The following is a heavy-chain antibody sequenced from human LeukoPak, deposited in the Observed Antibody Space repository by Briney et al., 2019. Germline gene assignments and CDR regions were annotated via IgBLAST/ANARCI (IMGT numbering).Heavy chain of an antibody. CDR1: GFSFSNHG. J-gene: IGHJ4*02. Sequence: PGGSLRLSCVASGFSFSNHGMHWVRQAPGKGLEWVSVIASDGGAKFYADSVKGRFTHSRDNPKNMFFLQMNLLTVEDTAIYYCAREATWGQWYFDHWGQGTPVTVSS. CDR3: AREATWGQWYFDH. CDR2: IASDGGAK. D-gene: IGHD6-19*01. V-gene: IGHV3-30*03.